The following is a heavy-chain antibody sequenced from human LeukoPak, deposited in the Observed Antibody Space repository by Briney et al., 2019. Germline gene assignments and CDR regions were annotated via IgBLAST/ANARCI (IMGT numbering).Heavy chain of an antibody. CDR1: GFTFSSYA. J-gene: IGHJ4*02. D-gene: IGHD5-12*01. V-gene: IGHV3-23*01. CDR2: LSGSGGNT. CDR3: GRGRPRGYSGYVIDY. Sequence: GGSLRLSCAASGFTFSSYAMSWVRQAPGKGLEWVSTLSGSGGNTYYADSVKGRVTISRDNAKNTLYLQMNSLRAEDTAAFYCGRGRPRGYSGYVIDYWGQGTPITVSS.